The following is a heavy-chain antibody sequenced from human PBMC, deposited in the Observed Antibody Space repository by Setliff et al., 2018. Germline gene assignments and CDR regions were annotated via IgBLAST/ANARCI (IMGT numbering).Heavy chain of an antibody. D-gene: IGHD2-2*01. V-gene: IGHV3-33*01. CDR1: GFTFRDYG. CDR2: IWFDGSNK. CDR3: ARTYCSDTSCYDYYYYMDV. Sequence: GGSLRLSCAASGFTFRDYGMHWVRQAPGKGLEWVAVIWFDGSNKNYADSVKGRFTISRDNSKNTLYLQMNSLRAEDTAVYYCARTYCSDTSCYDYYYYMDVWGKGTTVTVSS. J-gene: IGHJ6*03.